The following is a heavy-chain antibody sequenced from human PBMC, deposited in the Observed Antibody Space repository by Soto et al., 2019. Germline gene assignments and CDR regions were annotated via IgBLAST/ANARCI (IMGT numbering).Heavy chain of an antibody. V-gene: IGHV4-34*01. CDR1: DGSSSGYY. J-gene: IGHJ6*02. CDR2: INPSGST. Sequence: SETLSLTCTVYDGSSSGYYWSWVRQPPGKGLEWIGEINPSGSTNYNPSLKSRVTISVDTSNNQFSLNVNSVTAADTAVYYCARVRNSGYYRYGVDVWGQGTTVT. D-gene: IGHD3-22*01. CDR3: ARVRNSGYYRYGVDV.